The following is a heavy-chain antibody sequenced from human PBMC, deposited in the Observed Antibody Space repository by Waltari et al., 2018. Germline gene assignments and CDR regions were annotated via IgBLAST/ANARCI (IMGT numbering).Heavy chain of an antibody. Sequence: EVQLVESGGGLIHPGGSLRLSCTASGFRVSDKSLCWVRLPPGKGLEWVAVVYSDGGTYYTDSVKGRFITSRDNSKNTLYLQMNSLRAEDTAVYYCARDAPDGTGPFDYWGQGTLVTVSS. CDR3: ARDAPDGTGPFDY. D-gene: IGHD3-10*01. J-gene: IGHJ4*02. V-gene: IGHV3-53*01. CDR1: GFRVSDKS. CDR2: VYSDGGT.